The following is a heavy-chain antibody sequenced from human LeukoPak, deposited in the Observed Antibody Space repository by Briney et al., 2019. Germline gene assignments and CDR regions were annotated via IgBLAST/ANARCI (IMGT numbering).Heavy chain of an antibody. CDR3: AREIRRDVLMVYAISWFDP. V-gene: IGHV4-4*07. J-gene: IGHJ5*02. CDR2: IYTSGST. CDR1: GGSISSYY. Sequence: PSETLSLTCTVSGGSISSYYWSWIRQPAGKGLEWIGRIYTSGSTNYNPSLKSRVTMSVDTSKNQFSLKLSSVTAADTAVYYCAREIRRDVLMVYAISWFDPWGQGTLVTVSS. D-gene: IGHD2-8*01.